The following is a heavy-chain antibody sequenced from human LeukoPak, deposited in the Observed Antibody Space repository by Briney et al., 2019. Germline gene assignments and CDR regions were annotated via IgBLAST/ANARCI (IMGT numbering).Heavy chain of an antibody. Sequence: ASVKVSCKASGYTFTSYYMHWVRQAPGQGLEWMGLINPSGGSTSYAQKFQGRVTMTRDTSTSTVYMELSSLRSEDTAVYYCARDLYYYDSSGYYFIPLWYYYYGMDVWGQGTAVTVSS. V-gene: IGHV1-46*01. D-gene: IGHD3-22*01. CDR2: INPSGGST. CDR3: ARDLYYYDSSGYYFIPLWYYYYGMDV. CDR1: GYTFTSYY. J-gene: IGHJ6*02.